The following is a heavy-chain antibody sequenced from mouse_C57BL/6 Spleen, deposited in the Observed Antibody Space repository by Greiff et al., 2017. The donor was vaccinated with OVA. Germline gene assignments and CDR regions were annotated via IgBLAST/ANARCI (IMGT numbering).Heavy chain of an antibody. D-gene: IGHD4-1*01. V-gene: IGHV1-66*01. CDR2: IYPGSGNT. CDR3: ARGANWDAMDY. Sequence: QVQLQQSGPELVKPGASVKISCKASGYSFTSYYINWVKQRPGQGLEWIGWIYPGSGNTKYNEKFKGKATLTADTSSSTAYMPLSSLAAEDSAVYYSARGANWDAMDYWGQGTSVTVSS. CDR1: GYSFTSYY. J-gene: IGHJ4*01.